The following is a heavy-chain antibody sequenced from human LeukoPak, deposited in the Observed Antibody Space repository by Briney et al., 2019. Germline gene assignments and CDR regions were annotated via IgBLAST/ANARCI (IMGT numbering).Heavy chain of an antibody. J-gene: IGHJ4*02. CDR2: ISWNSDSI. CDR3: AKDPPKRVPAAPTY. CDR1: GFTFDGYA. V-gene: IGHV3-9*01. D-gene: IGHD2-2*01. Sequence: GGSLRLSCAASGFTFDGYAMHWVRQVPGKGLEWVSGISWNSDSIGYADSVKGRFTISRDNAKNTLYLQMNSLRAEDTAVYYCAKDPPKRVPAAPTYWGQGTLVTVSS.